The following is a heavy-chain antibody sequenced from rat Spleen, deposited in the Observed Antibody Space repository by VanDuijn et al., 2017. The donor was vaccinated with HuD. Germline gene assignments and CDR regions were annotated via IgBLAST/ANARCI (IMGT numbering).Heavy chain of an antibody. CDR2: ISFDGSNT. CDR3: ARHSAPPYYVMDA. J-gene: IGHJ4*01. V-gene: IGHV5-29*01. CDR1: GFSFSDYY. Sequence: EVQLVESDGGLVQPGRSLNLSCAASGFSFSDYYMAWVRQAPTKGLEWVATISFDGSNTYYRDSVKGRFTISRDNAKSTLYLQMDSLRSEDTATYYCARHSAPPYYVMDAWGQGASVTVSS. D-gene: IGHD3-1*01.